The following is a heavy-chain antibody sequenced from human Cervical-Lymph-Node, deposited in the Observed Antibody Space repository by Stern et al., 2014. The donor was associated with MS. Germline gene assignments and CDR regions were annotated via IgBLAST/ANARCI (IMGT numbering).Heavy chain of an antibody. CDR1: GDTFSSYA. Sequence: VQLLESGAEVKKPGSSVKVSCKASGDTFSSYAINWGRQVPGQGLEWMGGITPVFGTTNYAQKFQGRVTITADKSTNTAYMELMTLRSEDTAVYYCARGGGLVGYFDYWGQGTLVSVSS. CDR3: ARGGGLVGYFDY. D-gene: IGHD1-26*01. V-gene: IGHV1-69*06. CDR2: ITPVFGTT. J-gene: IGHJ4*02.